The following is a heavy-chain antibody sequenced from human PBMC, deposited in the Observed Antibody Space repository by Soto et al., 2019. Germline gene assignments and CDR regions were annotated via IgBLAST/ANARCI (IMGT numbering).Heavy chain of an antibody. CDR3: ARDVNGGNDAFDI. CDR1: GYSISSGYY. CDR2: IYHSGST. J-gene: IGHJ3*02. D-gene: IGHD3-16*01. Sequence: PSETLSLTCAVSGYSISSGYYWGWIRQPPGKGLEWIGSIYHSGSTYYNPSLKSRVTIPVDTSKNQFSLKLSSVTAADTAVYYCARDVNGGNDAFDIWGQGTMVTVSS. V-gene: IGHV4-38-2*02.